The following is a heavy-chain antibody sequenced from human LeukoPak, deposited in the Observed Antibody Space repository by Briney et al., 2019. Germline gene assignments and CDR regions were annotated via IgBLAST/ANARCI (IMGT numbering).Heavy chain of an antibody. CDR2: ISAYNGNT. CDR1: GYTFTSYG. V-gene: IGHV1-18*01. Sequence: ASVKVSCKASGYTFTSYGISWVRQAPGQGLEWMGWISAYNGNTNYAQKLQGRVTMTTDTSTSTAYMELRSLRSDDTAVYYCARGGQLWLRSSYYYYGMDVWGQGTTVTVPS. D-gene: IGHD5-18*01. J-gene: IGHJ6*02. CDR3: ARGGQLWLRSSYYYYGMDV.